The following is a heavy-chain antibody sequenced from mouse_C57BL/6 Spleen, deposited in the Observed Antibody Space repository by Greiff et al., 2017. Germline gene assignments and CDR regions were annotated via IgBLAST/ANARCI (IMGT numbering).Heavy chain of an antibody. CDR3: VRDTTVVDYYAMDY. D-gene: IGHD1-1*01. CDR2: IRSKSSNYAT. J-gene: IGHJ4*01. Sequence: EVQLVESGGGLVQPKGSLKLSCAASGFTFNTYAMHWVRQAPGKGLEWVARIRSKSSNYATYYADSVKDRFTISRDDSQSMLYLQMNNLKTEDTAMYYCVRDTTVVDYYAMDYWGQGTSVTVSS. CDR1: GFTFNTYA. V-gene: IGHV10-3*01.